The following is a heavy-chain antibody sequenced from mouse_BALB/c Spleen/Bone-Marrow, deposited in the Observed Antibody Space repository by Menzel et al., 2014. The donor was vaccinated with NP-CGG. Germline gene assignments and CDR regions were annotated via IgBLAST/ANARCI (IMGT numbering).Heavy chain of an antibody. CDR2: IWSGGST. Sequence: QVQLKESGPGPVQPSQSLSITCTVSGFSLTSYGVHWVRQSPGKGLEWLGVIWSGGSTDYNEAFISRLSIRKDNSKSQVFFKMYSLQANDTAIYYCARKEFDYWGQGTTLTVSS. CDR1: GFSLTSYG. V-gene: IGHV2-2*02. CDR3: ARKEFDY. J-gene: IGHJ2*01.